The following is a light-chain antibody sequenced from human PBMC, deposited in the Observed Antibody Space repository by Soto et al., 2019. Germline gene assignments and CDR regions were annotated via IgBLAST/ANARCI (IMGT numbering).Light chain of an antibody. J-gene: IGLJ2*01. CDR3: QKWDTVVV. CDR2: LNRDGSH. V-gene: IGLV4-69*01. Sequence: QSVLTQSPSASASLGASVKLTCTLSSGHSDYGIEWHQQQPDKGPRYLMKLNRDGSHNQGDGIPDRFSGSSSGAERYLIISSHQSDDEADYYCQKWDTVVVFGGGTKLTVL. CDR1: SGHSDYG.